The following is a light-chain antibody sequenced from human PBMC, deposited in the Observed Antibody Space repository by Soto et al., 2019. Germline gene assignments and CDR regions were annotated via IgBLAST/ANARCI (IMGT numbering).Light chain of an antibody. CDR2: DAY. V-gene: IGKV3D-20*02. Sequence: EIVLTQSPGTLSLSPGERATLSCRASQSVSSSYLAWYQQKPGQAPRLLIYDAYTRATGVGARFTGSGSATDFSLTITSLEPEDFAVYFCQQRGKWPSTFGPGTKVDIK. CDR3: QQRGKWPST. J-gene: IGKJ2*02. CDR1: QSVSSSY.